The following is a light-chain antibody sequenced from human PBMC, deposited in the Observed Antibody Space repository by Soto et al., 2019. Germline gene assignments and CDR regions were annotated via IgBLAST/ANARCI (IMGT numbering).Light chain of an antibody. CDR2: DVS. CDR3: SSYTSSSLYV. V-gene: IGLV2-14*03. J-gene: IGLJ1*01. CDR1: SSDVGGYNY. Sequence: LTQPASVSGAPGQSITISCTGTSSDVGGYNYVSWYQQHPGKAPKLMIYDVSYRPSGVSDRFSGSKSGNTASLTISGLQAEDEADYYCSSYTSSSLYVFGTGTKVTVL.